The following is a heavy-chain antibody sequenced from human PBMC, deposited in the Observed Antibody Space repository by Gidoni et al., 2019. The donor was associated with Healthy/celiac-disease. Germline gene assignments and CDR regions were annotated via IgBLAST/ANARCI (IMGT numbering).Heavy chain of an antibody. CDR1: GFTFDDYA. CDR2: ISWNSGSI. D-gene: IGHD6-6*01. V-gene: IGHV3-9*01. Sequence: EVQLVESGGGLVQPGRSLRLSCAASGFTFDDYAMHWVRQAPGKGLEWVSGISWNSGSIGYADSVKDRFTISRDNAKNSLYLQMNSLRAEDTALYYCAKANGRIEEYSSSGVYFDYWGQGTLVTVSS. CDR3: AKANGRIEEYSSSGVYFDY. J-gene: IGHJ4*02.